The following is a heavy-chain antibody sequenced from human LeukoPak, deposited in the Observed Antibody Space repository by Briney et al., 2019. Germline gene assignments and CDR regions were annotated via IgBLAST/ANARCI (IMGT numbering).Heavy chain of an antibody. CDR3: ARSNWNYVRWYFDL. D-gene: IGHD1-7*01. CDR2: IYTSGST. CDR1: GGSISSGNYY. V-gene: IGHV4-61*02. J-gene: IGHJ2*01. Sequence: SQTLSLTCTVSGGSISSGNYYWTWIRQPAGKGLEWIGRIYTSGSTNYNPSLKSRLTISVDTSKNQFSLKLSSVTAADTAVYYCARSNWNYVRWYFDLWGRGTLVTVSS.